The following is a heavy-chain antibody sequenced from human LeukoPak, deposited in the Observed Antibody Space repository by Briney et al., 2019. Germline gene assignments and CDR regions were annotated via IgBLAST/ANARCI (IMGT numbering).Heavy chain of an antibody. CDR3: ARNRDTAMVIHYYYYGMDV. CDR1: GYTFTGYY. J-gene: IGHJ6*02. Sequence: GASVKVSCKASGYTFTGYYMHWVRQAPGQGLEWMGWINPNSGGTNYAQKFQGRVTMTRDTSISTAYMELSRLRSDDTAVYYCARNRDTAMVIHYYYYGMDVWGQGTTVTVSS. V-gene: IGHV1-2*02. CDR2: INPNSGGT. D-gene: IGHD5-18*01.